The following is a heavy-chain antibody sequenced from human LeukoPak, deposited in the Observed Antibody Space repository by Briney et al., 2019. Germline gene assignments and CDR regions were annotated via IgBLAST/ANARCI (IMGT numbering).Heavy chain of an antibody. CDR2: IKPNSGGT. CDR3: ARDLIAAETFDY. J-gene: IGHJ4*02. D-gene: IGHD6-13*01. CDR1: GYTFNGYY. V-gene: IGHV1-2*02. Sequence: GASVKVSCKASGYTFNGYYMHWVRQAPGQGLEWMGWIKPNSGGTNYARKFQGRVTMTRDTSISTAYMELSRLRSDDTAVYYCARDLIAAETFDYWGQGTLVTVSS.